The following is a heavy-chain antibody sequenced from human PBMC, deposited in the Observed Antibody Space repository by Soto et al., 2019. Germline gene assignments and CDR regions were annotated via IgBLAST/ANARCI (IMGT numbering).Heavy chain of an antibody. J-gene: IGHJ6*02. CDR2: IKSRSDGGTT. CDR1: GITFSKAW. CDR3: TTNFYSDHGMDV. D-gene: IGHD4-17*01. Sequence: EVQLVESGGGLVKPGGSLTLSCAASGITFSKAWMNWVRQSPGKGLEWVGRIKSRSDGGTTAYAAPVKGRFTISRDDSKDTLWLQLNRLKTEDTAVYYCTTNFYSDHGMDVWGQGTTVTVSS. V-gene: IGHV3-15*01.